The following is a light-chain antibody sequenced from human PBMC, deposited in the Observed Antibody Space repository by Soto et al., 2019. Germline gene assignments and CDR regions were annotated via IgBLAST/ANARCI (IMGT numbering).Light chain of an antibody. CDR3: QQYYDWPT. CDR1: QRITT. J-gene: IGKJ1*01. Sequence: EIVMTQSPATLSLSPGERATLSCRVSQRITTVAWYQQKPGQAPRLLIYGLSIRAPGIPTRFTVSGSGTEFTLTITSLQSEDFGVYYCQQYYDWPTFGQGTRVEVK. CDR2: GLS. V-gene: IGKV3-15*01.